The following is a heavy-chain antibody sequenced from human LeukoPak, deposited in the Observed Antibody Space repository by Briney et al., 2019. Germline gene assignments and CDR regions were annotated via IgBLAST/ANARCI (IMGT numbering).Heavy chain of an antibody. CDR2: FDPEDGET. Sequence: ASVKVSCKVSGYTLTELSMHWVRQAPGKGLEWMGGFDPEDGETIYAQKFQGRVTMTEDTSTDTAYMELSSLRSGDTAVYYCATLAYYDFWSGYYRYWGQGTLVTVSS. CDR1: GYTLTELS. V-gene: IGHV1-24*01. D-gene: IGHD3-3*01. CDR3: ATLAYYDFWSGYYRY. J-gene: IGHJ4*02.